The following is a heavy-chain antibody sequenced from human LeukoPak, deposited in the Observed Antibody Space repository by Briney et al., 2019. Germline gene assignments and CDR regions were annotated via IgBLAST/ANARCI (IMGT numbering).Heavy chain of an antibody. D-gene: IGHD1-20*01. J-gene: IGHJ6*03. CDR1: GYTFTGYY. Sequence: GASVKVSCKASGYTFTGYYMHWVRQAPGQGLEWMGWINPNSGGTNYAQKLQGRVTMTTDTSTSTAYMELRSLRSDDTAVYYCASGRYNWKWGNYYYYMDVWGKGTTVTVSS. V-gene: IGHV1-2*02. CDR2: INPNSGGT. CDR3: ASGRYNWKWGNYYYYMDV.